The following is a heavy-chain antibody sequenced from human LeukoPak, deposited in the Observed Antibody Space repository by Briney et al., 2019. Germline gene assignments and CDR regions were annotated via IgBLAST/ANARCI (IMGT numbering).Heavy chain of an antibody. CDR2: ISYDGSDK. Sequence: GGSLRLSCAASGFTFSSYGMHWVRQAPGKGLEWVALISYDGSDKYYADSVKGRFTISRDNSRNTLYLQMNSLRAEDTAVYYCARSLGGFDYWGQGTLVTVSS. V-gene: IGHV3-30*03. CDR1: GFTFSSYG. D-gene: IGHD3-16*01. J-gene: IGHJ4*02. CDR3: ARSLGGFDY.